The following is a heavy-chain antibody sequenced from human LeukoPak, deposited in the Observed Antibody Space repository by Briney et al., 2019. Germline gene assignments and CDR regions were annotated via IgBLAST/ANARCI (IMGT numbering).Heavy chain of an antibody. J-gene: IGHJ3*02. Sequence: SETLSLTCTVSGGSISSYYWSWIRQPPGKGLEWIGYIYYSGSTNYNPSLKSRVTISADTSKNQFSLKLSSVTAADTAVYYCAREEYQLLSRAFDIWGQGTMVTVSS. D-gene: IGHD2-2*01. CDR1: GGSISSYY. V-gene: IGHV4-59*01. CDR2: IYYSGST. CDR3: AREEYQLLSRAFDI.